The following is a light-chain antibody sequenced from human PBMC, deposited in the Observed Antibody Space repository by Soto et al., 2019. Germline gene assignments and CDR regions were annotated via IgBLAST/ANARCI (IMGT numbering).Light chain of an antibody. CDR2: DAS. V-gene: IGKV3-20*01. CDR3: QQHGSLHLT. J-gene: IGKJ4*01. CDR1: QRLSSGY. Sequence: EIVLTQSAGTLSLSAGERATLSWRASQRLSSGYLAWYHQKPGQAPRLPISDASNRATGIPDRFSGSGYGTEFILTISRLGTGDCGVHYCQQHGSLHLTFGGGTKVDTK.